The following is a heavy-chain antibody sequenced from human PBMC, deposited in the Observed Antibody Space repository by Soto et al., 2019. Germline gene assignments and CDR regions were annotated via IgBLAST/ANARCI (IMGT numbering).Heavy chain of an antibody. J-gene: IGHJ6*02. D-gene: IGHD4-17*01. CDR3: ARKYGEYYYYGMDV. Sequence: GGSLRLSCAASGFTFTNYAMNWVRQAPGKGLEWVSSISGSGGSTYYADSVKGRFTISRDHSKNTLYLQMNSLRAEDTAVYYCARKYGEYYYYGMDVWGQGTTVTVSS. V-gene: IGHV3-23*01. CDR1: GFTFTNYA. CDR2: ISGSGGST.